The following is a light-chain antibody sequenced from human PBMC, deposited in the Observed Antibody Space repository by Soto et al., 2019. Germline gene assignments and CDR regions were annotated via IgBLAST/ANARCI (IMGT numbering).Light chain of an antibody. J-gene: IGLJ1*01. CDR1: SSDVGDYNY. V-gene: IGLV2-11*01. Sequence: QSALTQPRSVSGSPGQSVTISCTGTSSDVGDYNYVSWYQQHPGKAPKVMIYDVSKRPSGVPDRFSGSKSGNTASLTISGLQAEDDADYYCCSYAGSYTLSVFGTGTKLTVL. CDR3: CSYAGSYTLSV. CDR2: DVS.